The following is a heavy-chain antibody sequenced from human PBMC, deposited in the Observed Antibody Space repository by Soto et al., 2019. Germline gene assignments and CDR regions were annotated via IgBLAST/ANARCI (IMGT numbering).Heavy chain of an antibody. V-gene: IGHV4-59*02. CDR1: GGSVSSYY. CDR3: ARFEDSSGCYLPYFDY. Sequence: PSETLSPTCTVPGGSVSSYYWRWIRQPRGKGLEWIGYIYYSGSTNYNPALKSRVTISVDTSKNQFSLKLSSVTAADTAVYYCARFEDSSGCYLPYFDYWGQGTLVTVSS. J-gene: IGHJ4*02. CDR2: IYYSGST. D-gene: IGHD3-22*01.